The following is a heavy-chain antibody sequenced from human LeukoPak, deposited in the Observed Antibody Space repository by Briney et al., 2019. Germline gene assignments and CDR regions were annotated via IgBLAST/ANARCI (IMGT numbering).Heavy chain of an antibody. V-gene: IGHV3-23*01. CDR3: AKVGYYYDSSAYSRDAFDI. D-gene: IGHD3-22*01. Sequence: GGSLRLSCAASGFTFSNYWMTWVRQAPGKGLEWVSGIRGSGGSTYYADSVKGRFTISRDNSKNTLYLQMNSLRAEDTAVYYCAKVGYYYDSSAYSRDAFDIWGQGTMVTVSS. J-gene: IGHJ3*02. CDR1: GFTFSNYW. CDR2: IRGSGGST.